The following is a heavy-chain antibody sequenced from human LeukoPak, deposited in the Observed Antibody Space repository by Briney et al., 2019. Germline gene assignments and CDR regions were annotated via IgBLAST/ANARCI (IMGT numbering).Heavy chain of an antibody. D-gene: IGHD6-19*01. J-gene: IGHJ4*02. CDR3: ARGRRVYSSGWQFDY. CDR2: INPSGGST. CDR1: GYTFTSYY. V-gene: IGHV1-46*01. Sequence: ASVKVSCKAPGYTFTSYYMHWVRQAPGQGLEWMGIINPSGGSTSYAQKFQGRVTMTRDTSTSTVYMELSSLRSEDTAVYYCARGRRVYSSGWQFDYWGQGTLVTVSS.